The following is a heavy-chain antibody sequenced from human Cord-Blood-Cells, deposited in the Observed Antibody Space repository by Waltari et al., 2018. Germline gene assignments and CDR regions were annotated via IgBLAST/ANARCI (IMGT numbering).Heavy chain of an antibody. V-gene: IGHV1-3*01. J-gene: IGHJ3*02. CDR1: GYTPTSSA. D-gene: IGHD1-1*01. CDR2: INAGNGNT. Sequence: QAQLVQSGAQVQKPGAPVTASCKPSGYTPTSSAMQWVRQAPGHRLGWMGWINAGNGNTKYSQKFQGRVTITRDTSASTAYMELSSLRSEDTAVYYCARGRSWNDVAFDIWGQGTMVTVSS. CDR3: ARGRSWNDVAFDI.